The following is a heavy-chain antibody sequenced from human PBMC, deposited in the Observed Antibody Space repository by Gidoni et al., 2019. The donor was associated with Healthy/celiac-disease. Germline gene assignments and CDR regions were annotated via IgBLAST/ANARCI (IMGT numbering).Heavy chain of an antibody. D-gene: IGHD3-3*01. CDR2: IWYDGSNK. CDR3: ARDKTVLRFLEWQTYHYYYYGMDV. CDR1: GFTFSSYG. J-gene: IGHJ6*02. Sequence: QVQLVESGGGVVQPGRSLRLSCAASGFTFSSYGMHWVRQAPGKGLEWVAGIWYDGSNKYYADPVKGRFTISRDNSKNTLYLQMNSLRAEDTAVYYCARDKTVLRFLEWQTYHYYYYGMDVWGQGTTVTVSS. V-gene: IGHV3-33*08.